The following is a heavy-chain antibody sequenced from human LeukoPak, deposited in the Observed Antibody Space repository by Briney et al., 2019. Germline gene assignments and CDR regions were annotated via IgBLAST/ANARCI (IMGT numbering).Heavy chain of an antibody. V-gene: IGHV1-69*05. D-gene: IGHD3-22*01. J-gene: IGHJ4*02. CDR3: ASKYYYDSSGSFDY. Sequence: SVKVSCKASGGTFSSYAISWVRQAPGQGLEWMGGIIPIFGTANYAQMFQGRVTITTDESTSTAYMELSSLRSEDTAVYYCASKYYYDSSGSFDYWGQGTLVTVSS. CDR2: IIPIFGTA. CDR1: GGTFSSYA.